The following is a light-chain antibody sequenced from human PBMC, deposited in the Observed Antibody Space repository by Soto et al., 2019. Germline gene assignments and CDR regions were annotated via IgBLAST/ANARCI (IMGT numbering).Light chain of an antibody. V-gene: IGKV3-20*01. Sequence: EIVLTQSPGTLSLSPGERATLSCRASQSVSSTYLAWYQQKPGQAPRPLISDVSSRATGIPDRFSGSGSGTDFTLTISRLEPEDFAVYYCQQYGSSPFTFGPGTKVDIK. CDR2: DVS. J-gene: IGKJ3*01. CDR3: QQYGSSPFT. CDR1: QSVSSTY.